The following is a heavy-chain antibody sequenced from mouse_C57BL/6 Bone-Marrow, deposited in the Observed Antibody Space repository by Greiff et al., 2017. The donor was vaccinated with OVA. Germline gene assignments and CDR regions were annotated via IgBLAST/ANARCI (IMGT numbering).Heavy chain of an antibody. D-gene: IGHD2-5*01. CDR1: GFTFSDYG. J-gene: IGHJ1*03. CDR3: ARWSNYWYFDV. Sequence: VQLQESGGGLVKPGGSLKLSCAASGFTFSDYGMHWVRQAPEKGLEWVAYISSGSSTIYYADTVKGRFTISRDNAKNNLFLQMTSLRSEDTAMYYCARWSNYWYFDVWGTGTTVTVSS. V-gene: IGHV5-17*01. CDR2: ISSGSSTI.